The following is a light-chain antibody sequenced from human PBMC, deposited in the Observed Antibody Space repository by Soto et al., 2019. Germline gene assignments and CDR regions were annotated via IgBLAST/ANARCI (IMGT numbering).Light chain of an antibody. CDR3: QQYGSSRRT. Sequence: EIVLTQSPGTLSLSPRERATLSCRASQSVSSSYLAWYQQKPGQAPRLLIYGASSRATGIPDRFSGSGSGTDFTLTIRRLEPEDFEVYYCQQYGSSRRTFGQGTKVEIK. V-gene: IGKV3-20*01. J-gene: IGKJ1*01. CDR1: QSVSSSY. CDR2: GAS.